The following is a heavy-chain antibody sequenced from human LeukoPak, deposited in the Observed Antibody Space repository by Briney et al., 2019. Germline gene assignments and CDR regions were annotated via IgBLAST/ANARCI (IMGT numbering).Heavy chain of an antibody. V-gene: IGHV3-9*03. CDR3: AKDIGSGSYYNGVRGQYFDY. CDR1: GFTFADYA. Sequence: PGRSLRLSCAASGFTFADYAMHWVRQAPGKGLAWVSGISWNSGSTGYADSVKGRFTISRDNAKNSLYQQMNSLRADDMALYYCAKDIGSGSYYNGVRGQYFDYWGQGTLVTVSS. J-gene: IGHJ4*02. CDR2: ISWNSGST. D-gene: IGHD3-10*01.